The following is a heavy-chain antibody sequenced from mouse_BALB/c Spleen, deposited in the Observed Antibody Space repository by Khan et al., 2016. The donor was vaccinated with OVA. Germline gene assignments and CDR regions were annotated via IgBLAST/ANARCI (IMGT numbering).Heavy chain of an antibody. Sequence: EVQLQESGPEVVKPGASVKISCRASGYTFTDYNMDWLRQRHGKSLAWIGYFFPNSGGYGYNQKFKTKATLTVDISSSTAYMDLRSPTSEDSAVYYCVRSGYGSFAFWDQGTLVTVSA. J-gene: IGHJ3*01. CDR2: FFPNSGGY. CDR1: GYTFTDYN. V-gene: IGHV1S29*02. CDR3: VRSGYGSFAF. D-gene: IGHD1-2*01.